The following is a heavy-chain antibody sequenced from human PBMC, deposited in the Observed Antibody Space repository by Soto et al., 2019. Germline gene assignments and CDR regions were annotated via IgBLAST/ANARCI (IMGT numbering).Heavy chain of an antibody. J-gene: IGHJ4*02. CDR3: SRLVGATSSFDY. D-gene: IGHD1-26*01. CDR2: IRSKTNNYAT. CDR1: GFTFSGSA. V-gene: IGHV3-73*01. Sequence: GGSLRLSCEASGFTFSGSAMHWVRQASGKGLEWVGRIRSKTNNYATAYAASVKGRFTISRDDSKNAVYLQMNSLKTEDTAVYYCSRLVGATSSFDYWGQGT.